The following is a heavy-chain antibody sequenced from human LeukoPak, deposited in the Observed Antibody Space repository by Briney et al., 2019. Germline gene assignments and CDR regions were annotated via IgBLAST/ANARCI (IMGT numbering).Heavy chain of an antibody. Sequence: GGSLRLSCAASGFTFNIYAMSWARQAPGKGLEWVSSISSSSSYIYYPDSLKGRFSISRDNAKNSLYLQMNSLRAEDTAVYYCARSGSTGSARGNWFDPWGQGTLVTVSS. J-gene: IGHJ5*02. CDR3: ARSGSTGSARGNWFDP. CDR1: GFTFNIYA. V-gene: IGHV3-21*01. D-gene: IGHD1-26*01. CDR2: ISSSSSYI.